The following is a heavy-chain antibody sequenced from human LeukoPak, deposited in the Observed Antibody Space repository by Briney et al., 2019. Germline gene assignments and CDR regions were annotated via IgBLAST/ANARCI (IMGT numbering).Heavy chain of an antibody. Sequence: GGSLRLSWAASGFTFSSYGMHWVRQAPGKGLEWVAFIRYDGSNKYYADSVKGRFTISRDNSKNTLYLQMNSLRAEDTAVYYCARDPRREYYYYYMDVWGKGTTVTVSS. CDR2: IRYDGSNK. J-gene: IGHJ6*03. CDR1: GFTFSSYG. D-gene: IGHD1-26*01. V-gene: IGHV3-30*02. CDR3: ARDPRREYYYYYMDV.